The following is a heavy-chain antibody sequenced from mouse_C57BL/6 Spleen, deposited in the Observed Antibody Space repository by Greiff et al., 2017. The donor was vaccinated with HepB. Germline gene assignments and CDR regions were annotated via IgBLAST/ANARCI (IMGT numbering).Heavy chain of an antibody. J-gene: IGHJ4*01. V-gene: IGHV1-64*01. CDR3: AGRTVEAMDY. CDR2: IHPNSGST. D-gene: IGHD1-1*01. CDR1: GYTFTSYW. Sequence: VKLMESGAELVKPGASVKLSCKASGYTFTSYWMHWVKQRPGQGLEWIGMIHPNSGSTNYNEKFKSKATLTVDKSSSTAYMQLSSLTSEDSAVYYSAGRTVEAMDYWGQGTSVTVSS.